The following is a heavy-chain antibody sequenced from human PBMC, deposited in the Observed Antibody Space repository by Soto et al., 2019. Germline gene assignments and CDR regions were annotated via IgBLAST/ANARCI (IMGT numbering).Heavy chain of an antibody. J-gene: IGHJ4*02. V-gene: IGHV4-34*01. Sequence: QGQLQQWGAGLLKPSETLSLTCAAYGGSFSNFYWSWIRQSPGKGLEWIGEIHPSGSTFYNPSLMSRGTISVDTSKNQFSLVLSSVTAADTAFYYCSRGTDPDKTGNYWGQGTLVTVS. CDR3: SRGTDPDKTGNY. CDR1: GGSFSNFY. CDR2: IHPSGST. D-gene: IGHD4-4*01.